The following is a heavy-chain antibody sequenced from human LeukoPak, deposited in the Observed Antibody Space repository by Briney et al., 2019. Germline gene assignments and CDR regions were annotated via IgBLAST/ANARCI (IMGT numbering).Heavy chain of an antibody. J-gene: IGHJ4*02. V-gene: IGHV3-48*04. CDR2: ISGSGSTT. Sequence: GGSLRLSCAASGFTFSTYTMNWVRQAPGKGLEWVSYISGSGSTTYYADSVRGRFTTSRDNAENSLYLQMNNLRAEDTAIYYCAREREDCSSSSCYEEFDCWGQGTLVTVSS. CDR1: GFTFSTYT. CDR3: AREREDCSSSSCYEEFDC. D-gene: IGHD2-2*01.